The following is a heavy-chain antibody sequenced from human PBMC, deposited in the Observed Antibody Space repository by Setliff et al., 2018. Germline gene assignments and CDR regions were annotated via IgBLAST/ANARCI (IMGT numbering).Heavy chain of an antibody. CDR1: RFTFSNYG. J-gene: IGHJ6*02. CDR2: IWNDGSTK. D-gene: IGHD2-21*02. V-gene: IGHV3-33*01. Sequence: GGSLRLSCVASRFTFSNYGMHWVRQAPGKGLEWVALIWNDGSTKFYGDSVKGRFTISRDSSKNTLYLQMDTLRAEDTAVYYCARNWATAQHYYYGMDVWGQGTTVTVSS. CDR3: ARNWATAQHYYYGMDV.